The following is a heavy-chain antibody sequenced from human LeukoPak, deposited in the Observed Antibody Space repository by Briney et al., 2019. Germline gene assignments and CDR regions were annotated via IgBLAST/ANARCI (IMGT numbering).Heavy chain of an antibody. CDR3: ARRGYYDSSAYSNKWFDP. J-gene: IGHJ5*02. D-gene: IGHD3-22*01. CDR1: GYTFTSSY. V-gene: IGHV1-46*01. CDR2: INPSGGST. Sequence: ASVKVSCKASGYTFTSSYMHWVRQAPGQGLEWMGIINPSGGSTSYAQKFQGRVTMTRDMSTSTVYMELSSLRSEDTAVYYCARRGYYDSSAYSNKWFDPWGQGTLVTVSS.